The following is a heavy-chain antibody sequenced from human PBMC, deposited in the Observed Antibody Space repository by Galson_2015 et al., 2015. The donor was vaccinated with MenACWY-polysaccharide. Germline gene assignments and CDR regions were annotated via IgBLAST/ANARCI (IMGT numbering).Heavy chain of an antibody. J-gene: IGHJ4*02. V-gene: IGHV1-18*01. D-gene: IGHD1-26*01. CDR3: ARAPPGYRGHDY. CDR2: ISTDNGDT. CDR1: GYTFSSYG. Sequence: SVKVSCKASGYTFSSYGFSWMRQAPGQGLEWMGWISTDNGDTNYVQSLQDRVTMTTDTSTRTAYMELRSLRSDDTAVYYCARAPPGYRGHDYWGQGTLVTVSS.